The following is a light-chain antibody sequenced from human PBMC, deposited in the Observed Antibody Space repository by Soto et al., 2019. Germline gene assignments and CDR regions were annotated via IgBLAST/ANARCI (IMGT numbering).Light chain of an antibody. J-gene: IGLJ1*01. V-gene: IGLV2-14*01. Sequence: QSALIQPASVSGSPGQSITISCTGTSRDVGGSNYVSWYQHHPHRAPKLLIYEVSYRPSGVSSRFSGSNSGNTASLTISGLQAEDEADYYCSSYTSSNTLEVFGVGTKLTVL. CDR2: EVS. CDR3: SSYTSSNTLEV. CDR1: SRDVGGSNY.